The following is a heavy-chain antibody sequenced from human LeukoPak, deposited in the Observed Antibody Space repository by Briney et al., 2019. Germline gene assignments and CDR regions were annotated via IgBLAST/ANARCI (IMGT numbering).Heavy chain of an antibody. CDR1: GFTLSSYW. V-gene: IGHV3-7*01. CDR3: ARVSGTRFDY. CDR2: IKQDGSEK. D-gene: IGHD6-13*01. J-gene: IGHJ4*02. Sequence: GGSLRLSCAASGFTLSSYWMSGVRQAPGKGLEWVANIKQDGSEKYYVDSVKGRFTISRDNAKNSLYLQMNSLRAEDTAVYYCARVSGTRFDYWGQGTLVTVSS.